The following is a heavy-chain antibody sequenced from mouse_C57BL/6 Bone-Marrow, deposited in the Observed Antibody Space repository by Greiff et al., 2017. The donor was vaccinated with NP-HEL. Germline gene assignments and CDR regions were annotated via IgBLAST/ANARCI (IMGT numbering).Heavy chain of an antibody. V-gene: IGHV5-17*01. D-gene: IGHD1-1*01. J-gene: IGHJ2*01. CDR3: ARYYGSSYGFDY. CDR1: GFTFSDYG. CDR2: ISSGSSTI. Sequence: DVKLVESGGGLVKPGGSLKLSCAASGFTFSDYGMHWVRQAPEKGLEWVAYISSGSSTIYYVDTVKGRFTISRDNAKNTLFLQMTSLRSEDTAMYYCARYYGSSYGFDYWGQGTTLTVSS.